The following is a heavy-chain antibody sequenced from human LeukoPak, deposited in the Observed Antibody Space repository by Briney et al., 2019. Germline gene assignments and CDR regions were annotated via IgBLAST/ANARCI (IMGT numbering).Heavy chain of an antibody. CDR1: GFTFSSYA. CDR3: ARDKTDYGGNPRFDY. V-gene: IGHV3-30*04. Sequence: GGSLSLSCAASGFTFSSYAMHWVRQAPGKGLEWVAVISYDGSNKYYADSVKGRFTISRDNSKNTLYLQMNSLRAEDTAVYCCARDKTDYGGNPRFDYWGQGTLVTVSS. J-gene: IGHJ4*02. D-gene: IGHD4-23*01. CDR2: ISYDGSNK.